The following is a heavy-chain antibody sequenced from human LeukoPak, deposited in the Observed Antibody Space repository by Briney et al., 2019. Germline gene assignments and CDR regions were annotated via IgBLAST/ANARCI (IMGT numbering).Heavy chain of an antibody. CDR1: GFSFSTYS. Sequence: GGSLRLSCAASGFSFSTYSMNWVRQAPGKGLEWVSSISSSSSYIYYADSVKGRFTISRDNAKNSLYLQMNSLRAEDTAVYYCARGLTMIVVVQDAFDIWGQGTMVTVSS. J-gene: IGHJ3*02. V-gene: IGHV3-21*01. D-gene: IGHD3-22*01. CDR3: ARGLTMIVVVQDAFDI. CDR2: ISSSSSYI.